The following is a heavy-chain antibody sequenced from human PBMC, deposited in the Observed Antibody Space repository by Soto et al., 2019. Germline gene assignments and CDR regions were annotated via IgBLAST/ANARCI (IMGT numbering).Heavy chain of an antibody. Sequence: GGSPGLSFAASGVSFSSYRMSWVRQAPGKELEWVANIKQDGSEKYYVDSVKGRFTISRDNAKNSLYLQMNSLRAEDTAVYYCARDRIGGRARDYYDGMDVWGQGTTVSVSS. CDR2: IKQDGSEK. V-gene: IGHV3-7*05. CDR3: ARDRIGGRARDYYDGMDV. CDR1: GVSFSSYR. J-gene: IGHJ6*02. D-gene: IGHD2-15*01.